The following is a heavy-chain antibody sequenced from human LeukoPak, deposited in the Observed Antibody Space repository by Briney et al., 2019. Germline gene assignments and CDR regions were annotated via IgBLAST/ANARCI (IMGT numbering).Heavy chain of an antibody. V-gene: IGHV4-31*03. CDR1: GGSISSGGHY. J-gene: IGHJ4*02. CDR3: ARCSGSIDF. D-gene: IGHD3-10*02. CDR2: IYYSVTT. Sequence: SQTLSLTCTVSGGSISSGGHYWSWIRQHPGKGLEWIGYIYYSVTTDYNPSLEGRATISEDTSKNQFSLKLRSVTAADTAVYFCARCSGSIDFWGQGILVTVSS.